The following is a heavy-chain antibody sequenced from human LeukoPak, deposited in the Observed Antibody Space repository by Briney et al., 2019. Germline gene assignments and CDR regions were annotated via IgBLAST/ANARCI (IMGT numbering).Heavy chain of an antibody. CDR3: ARDWYYSIDY. CDR1: GFTFSNYA. Sequence: GGSLRLSCAASGFTFSNYAMRWVRQAPGKGLEWVSGISGSGDSTYYADSVKGRFTISRDNAKNMLYLQMNSLRAEDTAVYYCARDWYYSIDYWGQGTLVTVSS. CDR2: ISGSGDST. V-gene: IGHV3-23*01. J-gene: IGHJ4*02. D-gene: IGHD3-10*01.